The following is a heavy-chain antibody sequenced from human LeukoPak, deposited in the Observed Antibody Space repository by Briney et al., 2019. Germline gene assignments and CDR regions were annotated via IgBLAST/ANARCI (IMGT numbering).Heavy chain of an antibody. CDR3: ARAEYDSSGYYFDY. CDR1: GGSISSGGYS. CDR2: IYHSGST. J-gene: IGHJ4*02. D-gene: IGHD3-22*01. V-gene: IGHV4-30-2*01. Sequence: PSETLSLTCAVSGGSISSGGYSWSWIRQPPGKGLEWIGYIYHSGSTYYNPSLKSRVTISVDRSKNQFSLKLSSGTAADTAVYYCARAEYDSSGYYFDYWGQGTLVTVSS.